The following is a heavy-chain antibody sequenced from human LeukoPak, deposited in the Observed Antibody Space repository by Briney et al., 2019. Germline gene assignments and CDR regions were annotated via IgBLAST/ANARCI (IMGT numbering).Heavy chain of an antibody. V-gene: IGHV1-18*01. CDR2: ISAYNGNT. Sequence: EASVKVSCKASGYTFTSYGISWVRQAPGQGLEWMGWISAYNGNTNYAQKLQGRVTMTTDTSTSTAYMELRSLRSDDTAVYYCARGIAGSGYYYMDVWGKGTTVTVSS. J-gene: IGHJ6*03. CDR1: GYTFTSYG. D-gene: IGHD3-3*01. CDR3: ARGIAGSGYYYMDV.